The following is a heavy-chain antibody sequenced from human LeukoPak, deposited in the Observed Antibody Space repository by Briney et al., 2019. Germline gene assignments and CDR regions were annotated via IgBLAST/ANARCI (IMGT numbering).Heavy chain of an antibody. CDR2: IWYGGRNK. V-gene: IGHV3-30*02. D-gene: IGHD3-10*01. J-gene: IGHJ4*02. CDR1: GFIFSSFG. Sequence: GGSLRLSCAASGFIFSSFGMHWVRQAPGKGLEWVAVIWYGGRNKHYVDSVKGRFTISRDNSNNTLYLQMNSLRPEDTAVYFCAKDQGGGSYSAGGDYWGQGTLVTVST. CDR3: AKDQGGGSYSAGGDY.